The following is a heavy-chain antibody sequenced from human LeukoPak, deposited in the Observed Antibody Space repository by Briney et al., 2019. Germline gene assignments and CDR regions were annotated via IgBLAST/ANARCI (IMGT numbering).Heavy chain of an antibody. Sequence: PGGSLRLSCAASGFSISTFEMNWVRQAPGKGLEWVSYISDSGSAIQHADSVRGRFAISRDNAKNSLYLQMNSLRAEDTAVYYCAREGGDGYNVGFDYWGQGTLVTVSS. CDR1: GFSISTFE. CDR3: AREGGDGYNVGFDY. V-gene: IGHV3-48*03. D-gene: IGHD5-24*01. J-gene: IGHJ4*02. CDR2: ISDSGSAI.